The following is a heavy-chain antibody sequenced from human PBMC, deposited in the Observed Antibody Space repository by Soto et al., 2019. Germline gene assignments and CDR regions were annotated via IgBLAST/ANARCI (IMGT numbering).Heavy chain of an antibody. Sequence: PSETLPLTCTVSGETVSSTRWWSWVRLSPGRGLEWIGDIYHLGTTNYNPSLKRRVSISLDKSKNQFSLKLTSVTAADTAVYFCARTGKFYYYDMSGLPFDPWGPGVLVTVSS. CDR3: ARTGKFYYYDMSGLPFDP. V-gene: IGHV4-4*02. CDR2: IYHLGTT. D-gene: IGHD3-22*01. J-gene: IGHJ5*02. CDR1: GETVSSTRW.